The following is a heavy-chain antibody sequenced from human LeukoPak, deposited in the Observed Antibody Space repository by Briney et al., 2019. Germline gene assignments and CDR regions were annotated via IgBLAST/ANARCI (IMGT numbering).Heavy chain of an antibody. D-gene: IGHD6-6*01. J-gene: IGHJ4*02. V-gene: IGHV3-23*01. Sequence: GGSLRLSCAASGFTFSSYAMSWVRQAPGKGLEWVSAISGSGGSTYYADSVKGRFTISRDNSKNTLYLQMNSMRAEDTALYYCAKGQLVRGEFDYWGQGALVTVSS. CDR3: AKGQLVRGEFDY. CDR2: ISGSGGST. CDR1: GFTFSSYA.